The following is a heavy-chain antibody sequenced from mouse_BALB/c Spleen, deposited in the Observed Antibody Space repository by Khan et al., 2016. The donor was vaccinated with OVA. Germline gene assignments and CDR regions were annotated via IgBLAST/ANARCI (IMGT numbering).Heavy chain of an antibody. CDR2: ISSSGST. D-gene: IGHD2-3*01. Sequence: EVQLQESGPGLVKPSQSLSLTCTVTGYSITSDYAWNWIRQFPGNKLEWMGYISSSGSTNYNPALKSRISITRDTSKNQFFLQLNSVTTEDTATDDGSSDGSRYNYAMDYWGQGTSVTVSS. CDR3: SSDGSRYNYAMDY. CDR1: GYSITSDYA. V-gene: IGHV3-2*02. J-gene: IGHJ4*01.